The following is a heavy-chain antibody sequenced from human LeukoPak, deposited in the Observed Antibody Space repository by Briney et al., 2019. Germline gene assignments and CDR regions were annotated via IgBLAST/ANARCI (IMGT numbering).Heavy chain of an antibody. Sequence: PSETLSLTCTVSGGSISSGDYYWGRIRQPPGRGLEWIAYIYYSGNTYYNPSLKSRITISIDTSKNQFSLKLSSVTAADTAVYFCARDPPAYGDYSRGYGMDVWGRGTTVIVSS. CDR1: GGSISSGDYY. D-gene: IGHD4-17*01. V-gene: IGHV4-30-4*01. CDR3: ARDPPAYGDYSRGYGMDV. J-gene: IGHJ6*04. CDR2: IYYSGNT.